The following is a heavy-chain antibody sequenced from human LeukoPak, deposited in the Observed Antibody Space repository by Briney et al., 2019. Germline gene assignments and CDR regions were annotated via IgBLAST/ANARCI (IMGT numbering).Heavy chain of an antibody. CDR3: ARLKREFLEWLSYYYYMDV. CDR1: GFTFSSYW. J-gene: IGHJ6*03. D-gene: IGHD3-3*01. CDR2: IKQDGSEK. V-gene: IGHV3-7*01. Sequence: GGSLRLSCAASGFTFSSYWMTWVRQAPGKGLEWVANIKQDGSEKYYVDSVKGRFTISRDNAKNSLYLQMNSLRAEDTAVYYCARLKREFLEWLSYYYYMDVWGKGTTATVSS.